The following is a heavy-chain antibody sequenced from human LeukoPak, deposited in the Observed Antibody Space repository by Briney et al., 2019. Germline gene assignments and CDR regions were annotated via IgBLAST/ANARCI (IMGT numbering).Heavy chain of an antibody. Sequence: GGSLRLSCAASGFTFSDYYMSWIRQAPGKGLEWVSYISSSGSTIYYADSVKGRFTISRDNAKNSLYLQMNSLRAEDTAVYYCAKDYSSGWRNAFDIWGQGTMVTVSS. CDR2: ISSSGSTI. D-gene: IGHD6-19*01. CDR3: AKDYSSGWRNAFDI. V-gene: IGHV3-11*04. CDR1: GFTFSDYY. J-gene: IGHJ3*02.